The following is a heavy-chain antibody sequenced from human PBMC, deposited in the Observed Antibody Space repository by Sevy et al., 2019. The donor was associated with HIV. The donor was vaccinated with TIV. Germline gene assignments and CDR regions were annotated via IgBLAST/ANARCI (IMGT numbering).Heavy chain of an antibody. CDR1: GFTFSRYS. D-gene: IGHD3-22*01. V-gene: IGHV3-48*01. Sequence: GGSLRLSCAASGFTFSRYSMNWVRQAPGKGLEWISYISGNSAAIYYADSVKGRFTISRDDSKNSLYLQLNSLRAEDTAIYYCARKYDSSGYFDYWGQGTLVTVSS. CDR2: ISGNSAAI. CDR3: ARKYDSSGYFDY. J-gene: IGHJ4*02.